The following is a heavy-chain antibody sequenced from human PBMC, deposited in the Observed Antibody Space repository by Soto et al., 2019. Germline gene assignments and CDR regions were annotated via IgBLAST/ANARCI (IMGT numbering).Heavy chain of an antibody. V-gene: IGHV4-59*13. J-gene: IGHJ5*02. CDR1: GGSISSYY. Sequence: QVQLQESGPGLVKSSETLSLTCTVTGGSISSYYWSWIRRPPGKGLEWIGHIYDSGSTNYNPSLESRVTISLDTSTNQFSLKFSFVTAADTAVYYCARAQPFEFHNWFDPWGQGTLVSVSA. CDR3: ARAQPFEFHNWFDP. CDR2: IYDSGST. D-gene: IGHD3-10*01.